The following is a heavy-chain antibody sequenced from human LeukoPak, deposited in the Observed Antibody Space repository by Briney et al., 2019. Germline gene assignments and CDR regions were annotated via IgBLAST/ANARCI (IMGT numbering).Heavy chain of an antibody. CDR3: AREVRAGYYYYYGMDV. CDR2: IYYSGST. V-gene: IGHV4-61*01. Sequence: SETLSLTCTVSGGSVSSGSYYWSRIRQPPGKGLEWIGYIYYSGSTNYNPSLKSRVTISVDTSKNQFSLKLSSVTAADTAVYYCAREVRAGYYYYYGMDVWGQGTTVTVSS. J-gene: IGHJ6*02. CDR1: GGSVSSGSYY.